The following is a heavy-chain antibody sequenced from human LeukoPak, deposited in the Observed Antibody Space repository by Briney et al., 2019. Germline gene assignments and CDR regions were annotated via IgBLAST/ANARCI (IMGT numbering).Heavy chain of an antibody. CDR1: AYSFTSYW. V-gene: IGHV5-51*01. Sequence: GESLKISCKGSAYSFTSYWIGWVRQVPGKGLEWMGIIYPGDSDTRYSPSFQGQVTISADKSISTAYLQWSSLKASDTAMYYCARHRYYYDSSALRYYGMDVWGQGTTVTVSS. CDR2: IYPGDSDT. D-gene: IGHD3-22*01. CDR3: ARHRYYYDSSALRYYGMDV. J-gene: IGHJ6*02.